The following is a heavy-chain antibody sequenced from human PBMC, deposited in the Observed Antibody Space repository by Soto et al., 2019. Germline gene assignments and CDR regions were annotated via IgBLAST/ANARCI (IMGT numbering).Heavy chain of an antibody. V-gene: IGHV4-39*01. J-gene: IGHJ3*02. Sequence: SETLSLTCSVSGGSISSSSYFWGWIRQPPGKGLEWIGNMYYGGSTYYSPSLRSRVTISANTSKNQFSLKQSYVTAADTAVYYCATPERGYCSSTSCYEAFDIWGQGTMVTVSS. CDR1: GGSISSSSYF. CDR3: ATPERGYCSSTSCYEAFDI. D-gene: IGHD2-2*01. CDR2: MYYGGST.